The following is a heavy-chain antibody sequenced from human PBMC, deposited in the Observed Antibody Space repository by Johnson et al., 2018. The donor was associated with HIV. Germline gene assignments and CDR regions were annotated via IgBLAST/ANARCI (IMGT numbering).Heavy chain of an antibody. Sequence: QVQLVESGGGVVQPGRSLRLSCAASGFTFTSYTIHWVRQAPGKGLEWVALISSDGTNKYYADSVKDRFTISRDNSKNTLYVEMNSLRVEDTAVYYCARGSRYTHDNDDVYLLQAFDIWGQGTMVTVSS. J-gene: IGHJ3*02. CDR1: GFTFTSYT. CDR3: ARGSRYTHDNDDVYLLQAFDI. D-gene: IGHD3-16*01. CDR2: ISSDGTNK. V-gene: IGHV3-30-3*01.